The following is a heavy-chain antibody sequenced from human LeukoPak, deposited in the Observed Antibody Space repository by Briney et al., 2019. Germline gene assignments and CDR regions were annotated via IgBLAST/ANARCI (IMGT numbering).Heavy chain of an antibody. Sequence: PSETLSLTCAVYGGSFSGYYWSWIRQPPGKGLEWIGEINHSGSTNYNPSLKSRVTISVDTSKNQFSLKLSSVTAADTAVYYCARVRSSGCPDYWGQGTLVTVSS. CDR1: GGSFSGYY. CDR3: ARVRSSGCPDY. J-gene: IGHJ4*02. D-gene: IGHD6-19*01. V-gene: IGHV4-34*01. CDR2: INHSGST.